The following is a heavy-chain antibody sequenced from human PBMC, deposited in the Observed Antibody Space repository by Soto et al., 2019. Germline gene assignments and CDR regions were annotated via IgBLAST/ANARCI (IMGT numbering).Heavy chain of an antibody. D-gene: IGHD6-19*01. V-gene: IGHV4-39*01. J-gene: IGHJ4*02. CDR3: ARFREDSSGWYYYFDY. CDR1: GGSISSSSYY. CDR2: IYYSGST. Sequence: PSETLSLTCTVSGGSISSSSYYWGWIRQPPGKGLEWIGSIYYSGSTYYNPSLKSRVTISVDTSKNQFSLKLSSVTAADTAVYYCARFREDSSGWYYYFDYWGQGTLVTVSS.